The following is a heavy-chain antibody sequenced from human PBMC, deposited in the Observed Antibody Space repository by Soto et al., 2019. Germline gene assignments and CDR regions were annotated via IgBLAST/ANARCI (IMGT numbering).Heavy chain of an antibody. CDR2: FDPEDGET. D-gene: IGHD5-18*01. CDR3: ATVILVDTAMGGYYFDY. Sequence: ASVKVSCKVSGYTLTELSMHWVRQAPGKGLEWMGGFDPEDGETIYAQKFQGRVTMTEDTSTDTAYMELSSLRPEDTAVYYCATVILVDTAMGGYYFDYWGQGTLVTVSS. CDR1: GYTLTELS. V-gene: IGHV1-24*01. J-gene: IGHJ4*02.